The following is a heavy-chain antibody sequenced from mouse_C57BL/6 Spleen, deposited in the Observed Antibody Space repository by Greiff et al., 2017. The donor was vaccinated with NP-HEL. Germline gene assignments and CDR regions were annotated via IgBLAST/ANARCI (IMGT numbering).Heavy chain of an antibody. CDR3: ARRDWDVRYFDV. CDR1: GYTFTDYN. D-gene: IGHD4-1*01. Sequence: VQLQQSGPELVKPGASVKIPCKASGYTFTDYNMDWVKQSHGKSLEWIGDINTNNGGTIYNQKVKGKATLTVDKSSSTAYMELRSRTSEDTAVYYWARRDWDVRYFDVWGTGTTVTVSS. V-gene: IGHV1-18*01. CDR2: INTNNGGT. J-gene: IGHJ1*03.